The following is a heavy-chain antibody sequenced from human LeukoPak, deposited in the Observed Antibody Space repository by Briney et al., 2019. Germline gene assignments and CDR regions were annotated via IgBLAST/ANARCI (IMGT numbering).Heavy chain of an antibody. Sequence: SETLSLTCTVSGGSVSSGSYYWSWIRQPPGKGLEWTGYIYYSGSTNYNPSLKSRVTISVDTSKNQFSLKLSSVTAADTAVYYCASLRSDSSGYYNFRIDYWGQGTLVTVSS. CDR1: GGSVSSGSYY. CDR2: IYYSGST. J-gene: IGHJ4*02. D-gene: IGHD3-22*01. V-gene: IGHV4-61*01. CDR3: ASLRSDSSGYYNFRIDY.